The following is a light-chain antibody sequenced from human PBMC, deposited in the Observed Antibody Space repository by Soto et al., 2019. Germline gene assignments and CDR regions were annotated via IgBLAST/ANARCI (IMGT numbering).Light chain of an antibody. CDR2: QTS. CDR1: QYINTR. J-gene: IGKJ1*01. V-gene: IGKV3D-15*03. CDR3: QPYTSYSGA. Sequence: VLTYSTASRSSFPGDRVTLSCRASQYINTRLAWYQHRPGQAPRLLIYQTSLRAAGIPARFSGSGSGTELTLTFSLLQPDDFVSYYPQPYTSYSGAFGQGTKVDIK.